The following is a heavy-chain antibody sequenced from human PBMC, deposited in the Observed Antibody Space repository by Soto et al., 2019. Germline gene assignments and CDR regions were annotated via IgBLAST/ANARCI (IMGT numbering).Heavy chain of an antibody. CDR1: GVSISSDNW. J-gene: IGHJ4*02. CDR2: IQHSGST. Sequence: QVQLQESGPGLVRPSGTVSLTCTVSGVSISSDNWSRWVRQPPGKALEWIGEIQHSGSTNYNPSPKSRLTRSVVPSKDLFSLTLNSGTAADTAFNYSARDLGSHPGEWGQATLVSASS. CDR3: ARDLGSHPGE. D-gene: IGHD6-13*01. V-gene: IGHV4-4*02.